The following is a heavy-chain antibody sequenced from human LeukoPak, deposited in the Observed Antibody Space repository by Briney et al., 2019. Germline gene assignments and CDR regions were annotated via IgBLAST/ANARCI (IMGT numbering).Heavy chain of an antibody. CDR2: ISGSGGST. J-gene: IGHJ4*02. D-gene: IGHD2-15*01. CDR3: AKDPRDIVVVVAATVFDY. CDR1: GFTFSSYA. Sequence: GGSLRLSCAASGFTFSSYAMSWVRQAPGKGLEWVSAISGSGGSTYYADSVKGRFTISRDNSKNTLYLQMNSLRAEDTAVYYCAKDPRDIVVVVAATVFDYWGQGTLVTVSS. V-gene: IGHV3-23*01.